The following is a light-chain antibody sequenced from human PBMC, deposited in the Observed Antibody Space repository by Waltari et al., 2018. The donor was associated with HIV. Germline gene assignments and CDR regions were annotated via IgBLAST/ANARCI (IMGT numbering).Light chain of an antibody. V-gene: IGLV2-23*02. CDR2: DVS. CDR3: CSYAGKSTYV. J-gene: IGLJ1*01. CDR1: SCDVGNYNF. Sequence: SCNGTSCDVGNYNFISWYQQYTGKGATVVIFDVSKRPSGVSNRFSASKSGNTASLTISGLQPEDEADYYCCSYAGKSTYVFGSGTKVPV.